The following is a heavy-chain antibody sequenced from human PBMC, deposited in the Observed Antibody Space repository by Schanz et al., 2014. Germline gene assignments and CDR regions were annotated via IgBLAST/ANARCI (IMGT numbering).Heavy chain of an antibody. J-gene: IGHJ5*02. CDR3: ARDVEGYDGGGGGFDP. CDR2: ISGTTTYT. D-gene: IGHD2-21*01. V-gene: IGHV3-11*05. CDR1: GFTFSDYY. Sequence: QVQLVESGGGLVKPGGSLRLSCAASGFTFSDYYMSWIRQAPGKGLEWVSYISGTTTYTNYADSVKGRFTISRDNAKNSLYLQMNSLRAEDTAVYYGARDVEGYDGGGGGFDPWGQGTLVTVSS.